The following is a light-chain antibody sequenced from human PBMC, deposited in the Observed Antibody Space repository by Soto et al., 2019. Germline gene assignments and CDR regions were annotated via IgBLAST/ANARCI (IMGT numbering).Light chain of an antibody. CDR2: HAS. Sequence: TISVSPGARAPLSFRASQSVRTCLAWYQQKPGQAPRLLIYHASTRATGIPARFSGSGSGTEFTLTIISRQAEDFAAYYCPQHPNFPLTFGQATKVDIK. CDR1: QSVRTC. CDR3: PQHPNFPLT. V-gene: IGKV3D-15*01. J-gene: IGKJ1*01.